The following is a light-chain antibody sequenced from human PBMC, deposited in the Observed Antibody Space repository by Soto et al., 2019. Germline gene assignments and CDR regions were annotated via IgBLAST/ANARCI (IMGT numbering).Light chain of an antibody. V-gene: IGKV1-39*01. J-gene: IGKJ3*01. CDR3: QQSYSTPLT. CDR2: AAS. CDR1: QSISNY. Sequence: IQMTQSPSSLSASVGDRVTITCRASQSISNYLNWYPQKPGKAPKLLIYAASSLQGDVPSRFSGSGSGTDFTLTISSLQPDDFATYYCQQSYSTPLTFGPGTKVDIK.